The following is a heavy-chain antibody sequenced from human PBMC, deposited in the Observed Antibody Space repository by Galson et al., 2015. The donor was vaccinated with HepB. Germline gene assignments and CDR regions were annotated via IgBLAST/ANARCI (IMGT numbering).Heavy chain of an antibody. CDR1: GFSLTTRGVA. CDR2: LSWDDVE. D-gene: IGHD3-10*02. V-gene: IGHV2-5*02. CDR3: AHLDVFSASHHAFSG. J-gene: IGHJ3*01. Sequence: PALVNPTQTLTLTCGFSGFSLTTRGVAVGWIRQPPGKALEWLALLSWDDVERYSPSLKSRLTLSKDTSQNHVVLTLTNMDPVDTDTYYCAHLDVFSASHHAFSGWGPGTRGSVSS.